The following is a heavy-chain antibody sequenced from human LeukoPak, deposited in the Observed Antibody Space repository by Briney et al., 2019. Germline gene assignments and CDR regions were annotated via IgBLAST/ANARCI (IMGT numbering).Heavy chain of an antibody. CDR2: ISSNGGST. Sequence: QPGGSLRLSCAASGFTFSSYAMPWVRQAPGKGLEHVSAISSNGGSTYYANSVKGRFTISRDNSKNTLYLQMGSLRAEDMAVYYCARTYYYGSGSYYFDYWGQGTLVTVSS. CDR1: GFTFSSYA. J-gene: IGHJ4*02. V-gene: IGHV3-64*01. D-gene: IGHD3-10*01. CDR3: ARTYYYGSGSYYFDY.